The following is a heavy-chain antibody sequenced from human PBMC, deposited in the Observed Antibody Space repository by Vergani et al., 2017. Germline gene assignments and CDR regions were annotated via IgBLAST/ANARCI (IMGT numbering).Heavy chain of an antibody. CDR1: GFTFNHYA. D-gene: IGHD5-12*01. CDR2: NSGSGGST. V-gene: IGHV3-23*01. J-gene: IGHJ6*02. Sequence: EVQLLESGGDLVQPGGSLRLSCAASGFTFNHYAMNWVRQAPGKGLEWVSGNSGSGGSTYYAGSVKGRFTISRDSSKNTLYLQMNSLSAGDTAVYYCAKANPRNSGYDYLYYYHAMGVWGQGTTVTVSS. CDR3: AKANPRNSGYDYLYYYHAMGV.